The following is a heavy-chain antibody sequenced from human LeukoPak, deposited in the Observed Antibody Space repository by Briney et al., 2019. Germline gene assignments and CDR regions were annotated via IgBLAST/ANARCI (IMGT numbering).Heavy chain of an antibody. CDR3: ARVWGLAVAGGEIEY. V-gene: IGHV3-48*02. Sequence: GGSLRLSCAASGFTFSTYGMNWVRQAPGKGLEWVSYISSSGTTIYYADSVKGRFTISRDNAKNSLYLQMNSLRDEDTAVHYCARVWGLAVAGGEIEYWGQGTLVTVSS. CDR1: GFTFSTYG. CDR2: ISSSGTTI. D-gene: IGHD6-13*01. J-gene: IGHJ4*02.